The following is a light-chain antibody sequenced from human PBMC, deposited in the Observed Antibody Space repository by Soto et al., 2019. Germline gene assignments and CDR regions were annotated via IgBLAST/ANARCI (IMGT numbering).Light chain of an antibody. CDR2: DVS. Sequence: QSALTQPASVSGSPGQSITISCTGTSSDVGGYNYVSWYQQHPGKAPNLMIYDVSNRPSGVSNRFSGSKSGNTASLTISGLQAEDEADYYCSSYTSSSTSWVFGGGTKVTVL. J-gene: IGLJ3*02. CDR3: SSYTSSSTSWV. CDR1: SSDVGGYNY. V-gene: IGLV2-14*01.